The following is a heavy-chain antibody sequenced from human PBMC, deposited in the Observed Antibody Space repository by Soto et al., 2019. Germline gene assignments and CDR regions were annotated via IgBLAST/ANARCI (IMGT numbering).Heavy chain of an antibody. J-gene: IGHJ4*02. CDR1: ADSISGYY. CDR3: AKYRRTDAEGYSFHY. D-gene: IGHD2-15*01. Sequence: VQLQESGPGLVRPLETLSLTCALSADSISGYYWSWIRQSPGKGLEWIGFIYYTGMTNYNPSLKSRVTMSVDTSENQFSMRLSSVNAADTAVYFCAKYRRTDAEGYSFHYWGQGALVTGPS. V-gene: IGHV4-59*01. CDR2: IYYTGMT.